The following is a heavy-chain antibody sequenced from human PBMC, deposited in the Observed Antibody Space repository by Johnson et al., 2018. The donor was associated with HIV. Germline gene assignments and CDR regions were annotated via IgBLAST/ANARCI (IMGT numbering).Heavy chain of an antibody. CDR2: ISYDGGNK. D-gene: IGHD4-17*01. V-gene: IGHV3-30*03. CDR1: GFTFSSYA. CDR3: ARELEFGDLRKNDAFDI. J-gene: IGHJ3*02. Sequence: QVQLVESGGVVVQPGGSLRLSCAASGFTFSSYAMHWVHQAPGKGLEWVAVISYDGGNKYYADSVKGRFTISRDNSKNTLYLQMNSLRAEDTAVYYCARELEFGDLRKNDAFDIWGQGTMVTVSS.